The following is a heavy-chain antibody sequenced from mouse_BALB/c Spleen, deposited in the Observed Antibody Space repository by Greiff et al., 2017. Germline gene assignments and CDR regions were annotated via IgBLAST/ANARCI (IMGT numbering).Heavy chain of an antibody. CDR1: GYTFTSYW. CDR3: TRGQYGNSSFPFDY. D-gene: IGHD2-10*02. CDR2: IDPSDSYT. Sequence: QVQLQQPGAELVKPGASVKMSCKASGYTFTSYWMHWVKQRPGQGLEWIGVIDPSDSYTSYNQKFKGKATLTVDTSSSTAYMQLSSLTSEDSAVYYCTRGQYGNSSFPFDYWGQGTTLTVSS. J-gene: IGHJ2*01. V-gene: IGHV1S127*01.